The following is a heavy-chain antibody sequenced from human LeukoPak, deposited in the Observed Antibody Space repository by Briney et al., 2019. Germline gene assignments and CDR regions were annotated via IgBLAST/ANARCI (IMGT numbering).Heavy chain of an antibody. J-gene: IGHJ4*02. Sequence: GGSLRLSCAASGFTFSSYAMSWVRQAPGKGLEWVSAISGSGGSTYYADSVKGRFTISRDNSKNTLYLQMNSLRAEDTAVYYFAKGGLRFLERLLFGHFDYWGQGTLGTVSS. D-gene: IGHD3-3*01. CDR3: AKGGLRFLERLLFGHFDY. V-gene: IGHV3-23*01. CDR2: ISGSGGST. CDR1: GFTFSSYA.